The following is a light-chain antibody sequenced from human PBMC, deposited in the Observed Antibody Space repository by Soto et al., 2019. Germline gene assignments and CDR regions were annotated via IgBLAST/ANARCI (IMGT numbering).Light chain of an antibody. V-gene: IGKV3-11*01. Sequence: EIVLTQSPATLSLSPGERATLSCRASQSVSDYLAWYQQKPGQAPRLLIYDASNRATGIPARFSGSGSGTDFTLTISSLEPEDFAVYYCQQRSNWPEYTFGQGTKLEIK. CDR1: QSVSDY. CDR2: DAS. CDR3: QQRSNWPEYT. J-gene: IGKJ2*01.